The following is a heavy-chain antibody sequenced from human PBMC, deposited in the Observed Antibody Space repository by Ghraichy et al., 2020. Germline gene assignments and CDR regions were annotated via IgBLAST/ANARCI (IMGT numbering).Heavy chain of an antibody. J-gene: IGHJ4*02. V-gene: IGHV3-23*01. CDR3: AKGFYDSSGYYLGACFDY. CDR2: ISGSGGST. Sequence: GGSLRLSCAASGFTFSSYAMSWVHQAPGKGLEWVSAISGSGGSTYYADSVKGRFTISRDNSKNTLYLQMNSLRAEDTAVYYCAKGFYDSSGYYLGACFDYWGQGTLVTVSS. CDR1: GFTFSSYA. D-gene: IGHD3-22*01.